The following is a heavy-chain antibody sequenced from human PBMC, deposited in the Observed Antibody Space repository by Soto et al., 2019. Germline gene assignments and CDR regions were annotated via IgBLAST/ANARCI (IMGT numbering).Heavy chain of an antibody. J-gene: IGHJ6*02. CDR3: ARGHYYDFWSGYIYYGMDV. CDR1: GGSISSYY. V-gene: IGHV4-59*01. D-gene: IGHD3-3*01. CDR2: IYYSGST. Sequence: PSETLSLTCTVSGGSISSYYWSWIRQPPGKGLEWIGYIYYSGSTNYNPSLKSRVTISVDTSKNQFSLKLSSVTAADTAVYYCARGHYYDFWSGYIYYGMDVWGQGTTVTVSS.